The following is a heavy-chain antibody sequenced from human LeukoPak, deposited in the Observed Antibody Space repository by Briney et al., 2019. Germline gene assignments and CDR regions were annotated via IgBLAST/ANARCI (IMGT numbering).Heavy chain of an antibody. CDR3: ARGPGDDSSGYERSGHY. V-gene: IGHV4-31*03. D-gene: IGHD3-22*01. CDR2: IYYSGST. Sequence: SETLSLTCTVSGGSISSGGYYWSWIRQHPGKGLEWIGYIYYSGSTYYNPSLKSRVTISVDTSKNQFSLKLSSVTAADTAVYYCARGPGDDSSGYERSGHYWGQGTLVTVSS. J-gene: IGHJ4*02. CDR1: GGSISSGGYY.